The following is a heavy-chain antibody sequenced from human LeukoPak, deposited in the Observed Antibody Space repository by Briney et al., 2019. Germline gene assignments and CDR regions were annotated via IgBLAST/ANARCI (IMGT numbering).Heavy chain of an antibody. Sequence: SETLSLTCTVSGGSISSGDYYWSWIRQPPGKGLEWIGYIYYSGSTYYNPSLKSRVTISVDTSKNQFSLKLSSVTAADTAVYYCARGIGSGFPNDYWGQGTLVTVSS. D-gene: IGHD6-19*01. J-gene: IGHJ4*02. CDR1: GGSISSGDYY. CDR3: ARGIGSGFPNDY. CDR2: IYYSGST. V-gene: IGHV4-30-4*08.